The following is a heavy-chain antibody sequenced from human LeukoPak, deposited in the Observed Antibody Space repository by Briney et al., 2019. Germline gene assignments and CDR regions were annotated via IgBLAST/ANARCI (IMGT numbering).Heavy chain of an antibody. CDR1: GYSISSGYY. J-gene: IGHJ2*01. CDR3: ARRRYYGSGSLWYFDL. D-gene: IGHD3-10*01. CDR2: IYHSGST. Sequence: SETLSLTCTVSGYSISSGYYWGWIRQPPGKGLEWIGSIYHSGSTNYNPSLKSRVTISVDTSKNQFSLRLSSVTAADTAVYYCARRRYYGSGSLWYFDLWGRGTLVTVSS. V-gene: IGHV4-38-2*02.